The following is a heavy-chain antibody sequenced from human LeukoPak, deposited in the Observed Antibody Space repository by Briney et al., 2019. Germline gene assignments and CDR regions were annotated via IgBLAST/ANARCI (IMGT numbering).Heavy chain of an antibody. Sequence: ASVKVSCKASGYTFTGYYMHWVRQAPGQGLEWMGWINPNSGGTNYAMKFQGRVTMTRDTSISTAYMELSRLRSDDTAVYYCATGVDIVLMVYASPYFDYWGQGTLVTVCS. V-gene: IGHV1-2*02. CDR1: GYTFTGYY. CDR2: INPNSGGT. J-gene: IGHJ4*02. CDR3: ATGVDIVLMVYASPYFDY. D-gene: IGHD2-8*01.